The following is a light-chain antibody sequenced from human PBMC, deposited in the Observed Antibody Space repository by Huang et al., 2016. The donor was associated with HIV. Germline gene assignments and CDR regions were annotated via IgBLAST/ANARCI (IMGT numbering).Light chain of an antibody. J-gene: IGKJ1*01. CDR2: WTS. V-gene: IGKV4-1*01. CDR1: QSVYYISTSKDY. CDR3: QQYYSSPQT. Sequence: DIIMTQSPDSLAVSLGERATLNCRSSQSVYYISTSKDYMSWFQQKPGQPPRLLLFWTSTREAGVPGRISGGGSGTHFTLTIANLEAEDAAIYYCQQYYSSPQTFGQGTRVEVK.